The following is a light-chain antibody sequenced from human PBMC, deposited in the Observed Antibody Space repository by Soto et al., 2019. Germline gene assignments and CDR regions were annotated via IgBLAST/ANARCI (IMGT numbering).Light chain of an antibody. CDR3: TSYTTSSTRDVV. Sequence: QSALTQPASVSGSPGQSITISCTGTSSDVGGYNYVSWYRQYPGKAPKLMIYDVTNRPSGISNRFSGSKSGNTGSLTISGLHAGDEADYYCTSYTTSSTRDVVFGGGTQLTVL. V-gene: IGLV2-14*01. CDR1: SSDVGGYNY. J-gene: IGLJ2*01. CDR2: DVT.